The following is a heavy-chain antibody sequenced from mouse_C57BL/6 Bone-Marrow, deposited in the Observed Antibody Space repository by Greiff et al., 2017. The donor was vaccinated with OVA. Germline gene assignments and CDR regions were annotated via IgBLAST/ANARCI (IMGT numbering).Heavy chain of an antibody. CDR1: GYTFTDYN. V-gene: IGHV1-18*01. D-gene: IGHD1-1*01. CDR2: INPNNGGT. CDR3: ARSGGIYYSNFDY. Sequence: DVQLQESGPELVKPGASVKIPCKASGYTFTDYNMDWVKQSHGKSLEWIGDINPNNGGTIYNQKFKGKATLTVDKSSSTAYMELRSLTSEDTAVYYCARSGGIYYSNFDYWGQGTTLTVSA. J-gene: IGHJ2*01.